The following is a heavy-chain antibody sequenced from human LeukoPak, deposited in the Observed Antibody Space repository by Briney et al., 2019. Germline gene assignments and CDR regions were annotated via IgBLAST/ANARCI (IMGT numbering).Heavy chain of an antibody. J-gene: IGHJ4*02. CDR3: ARVLVYPYYFDY. CDR1: GFTVSSNY. CDR2: IYSGGST. V-gene: IGHV3-66*01. Sequence: SGGSLRLSCAASGFTVSSNYMSWVRQAPGKGLEWVSVIYSGGSTYYADSVKGRFTISRDNSKNTLYLQMNSLRAEDTAVYYCARVLVYPYYFDYWAREPWSPSPQ. D-gene: IGHD1-14*01.